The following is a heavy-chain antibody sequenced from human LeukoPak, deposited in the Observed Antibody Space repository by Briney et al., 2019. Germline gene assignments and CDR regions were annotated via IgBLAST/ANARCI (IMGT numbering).Heavy chain of an antibody. CDR3: ARGVAPYRGYYCWFDP. D-gene: IGHD3-22*01. J-gene: IGHJ5*02. V-gene: IGHV4-39*07. Sequence: SETLSPTCTVSGGSISGSSYYWGWIRQPPGKGLEWIGSIYYSGSTYYNPSLKSRDTISVDTSKNQFSLKLSPVTAADTAVYYCARGVAPYRGYYCWFDPWGQGTLVTVSS. CDR1: GGSISGSSYY. CDR2: IYYSGST.